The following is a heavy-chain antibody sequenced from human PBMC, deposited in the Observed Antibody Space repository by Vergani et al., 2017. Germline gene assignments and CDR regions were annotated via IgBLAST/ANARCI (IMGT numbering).Heavy chain of an antibody. CDR2: IRNKANDYTT. V-gene: IGHV3-72*01. Sequence: EVQLVESGGGLVPPGRSLRLSCVASGFIFSDHYMDWVRQAPGKGLEWVGRIRNKANDYTTQYAASVKGRFTISRDDSKSYLYLQMNSLQTEDTALYYCVRVKGSNWNDHLYDIWGQGTLVTVSS. D-gene: IGHD1-1*01. J-gene: IGHJ3*02. CDR3: VRVKGSNWNDHLYDI. CDR1: GFIFSDHY.